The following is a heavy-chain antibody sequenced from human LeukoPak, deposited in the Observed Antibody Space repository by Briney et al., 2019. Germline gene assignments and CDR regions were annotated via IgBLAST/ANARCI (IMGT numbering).Heavy chain of an antibody. CDR3: AKDLWRGLRSNWFDP. Sequence: TGGSLRLSCAASGFTFSSYAMSWVRQAPGKGLEWVSAISGSGGSTYYADSVKGRFTISRDNSKITLYLQMNSLRAEDTAVYYCAKDLWRGLRSNWFDPWGQGTLVTVSS. D-gene: IGHD4-17*01. CDR1: GFTFSSYA. V-gene: IGHV3-23*01. J-gene: IGHJ5*02. CDR2: ISGSGGST.